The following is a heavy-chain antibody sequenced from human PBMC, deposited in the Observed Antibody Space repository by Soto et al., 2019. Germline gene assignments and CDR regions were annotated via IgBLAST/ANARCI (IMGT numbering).Heavy chain of an antibody. CDR3: ARGFGVTGTNY. Sequence: SETLSLTCIVSGGSVSSGSYYWSWIRQPPGKGLEWIGYIYYSGSTNYNPSLKSRVTISVDTSKNQFSLKLSSVTAADTAVYYCARGFGVTGTNYWGQGTLVTVSS. D-gene: IGHD1-7*01. CDR2: IYYSGST. V-gene: IGHV4-61*01. CDR1: GGSVSSGSYY. J-gene: IGHJ4*02.